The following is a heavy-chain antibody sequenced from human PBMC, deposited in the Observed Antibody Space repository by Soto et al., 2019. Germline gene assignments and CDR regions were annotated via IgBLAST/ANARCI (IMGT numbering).Heavy chain of an antibody. D-gene: IGHD6-13*01. CDR2: IYHSGST. Sequence: SETLSLTCAVSGGSISSGGYSWSWIRQPPGKGLEWIGYIYHSGSTYYNPSLKSRVTISVDRSKNQFSLKLSSVTAADTAVYYCARTLAAAGSRYFDYWGQGTLVTVSS. CDR3: ARTLAAAGSRYFDY. CDR1: GGSISSGGYS. J-gene: IGHJ4*02. V-gene: IGHV4-30-2*01.